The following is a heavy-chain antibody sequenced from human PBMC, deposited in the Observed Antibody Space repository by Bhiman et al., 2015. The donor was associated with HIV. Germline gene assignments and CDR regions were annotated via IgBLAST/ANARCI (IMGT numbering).Heavy chain of an antibody. CDR3: ATHCSTTSCYAY. CDR1: GFIFSDYY. V-gene: IGHV3-11*01. CDR2: ISSSGSTI. D-gene: IGHD2-2*01. J-gene: IGHJ4*02. Sequence: QVQLVESGGDLVKPGGSLRLSCAASGFIFSDYYMAWIRQAPGKGLEWVSYISSSGSTIYYADSVKGRFTSSRDNAKKSLYLQMNSLRAEDTAVYYCATHCSTTSCYAYWGQGTLVTVSS.